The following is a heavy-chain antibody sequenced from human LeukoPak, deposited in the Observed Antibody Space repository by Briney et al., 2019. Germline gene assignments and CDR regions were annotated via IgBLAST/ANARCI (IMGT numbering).Heavy chain of an antibody. D-gene: IGHD6-13*01. Sequence: PGGSLRLSCAASGFNFKTYGMHWVRQAPGKGLEWVAFTRYEGNNKYYADSMKGRFTISRDNSKNTLYLQMNSLRPEDTAVYYCAKDGPQYSTSWYSHYFDYWGQGTLVTVSS. CDR2: TRYEGNNK. CDR1: GFNFKTYG. CDR3: AKDGPQYSTSWYSHYFDY. V-gene: IGHV3-30*02. J-gene: IGHJ4*01.